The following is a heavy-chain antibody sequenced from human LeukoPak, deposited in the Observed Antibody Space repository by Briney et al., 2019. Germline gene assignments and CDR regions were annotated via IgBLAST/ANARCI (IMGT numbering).Heavy chain of an antibody. CDR1: VFTVSSNY. CDR2: IYSGGST. Sequence: GGSLRLSCAVSVFTVSSNYMSWVRQAPGKGLEWVSIIYSGGSTYYADSVKGRFTISRDNSKNTLYLQMNSLRAEDTAVYYCARNKGWEVLDAFDIWGQGTMVTVSS. J-gene: IGHJ3*02. CDR3: ARNKGWEVLDAFDI. V-gene: IGHV3-53*01. D-gene: IGHD2-15*01.